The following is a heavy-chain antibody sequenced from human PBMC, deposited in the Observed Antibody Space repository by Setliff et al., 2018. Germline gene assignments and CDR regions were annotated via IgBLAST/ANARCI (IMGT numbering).Heavy chain of an antibody. V-gene: IGHV4-59*13. CDR1: GGSMTSYY. J-gene: IGHJ4*02. Sequence: SETLSLTCTVSGGSMTSYYWSWIRQSPWKVLEWIGYVHYSGDSNHNPSLKSRVTMSVDTSKNQFSLNLRSVTAADTAVYYCARQPSSGSYYNPRPYYFDYWGQGTLVTVSS. CDR3: ARQPSSGSYYNPRPYYFDY. D-gene: IGHD3-10*01. CDR2: VHYSGDS.